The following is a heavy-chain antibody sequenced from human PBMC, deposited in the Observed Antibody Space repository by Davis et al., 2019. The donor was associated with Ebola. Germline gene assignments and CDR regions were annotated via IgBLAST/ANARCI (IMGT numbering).Heavy chain of an antibody. CDR3: ARFLDGGYPIDY. Sequence: GGSLRLSCAASGFPFTSYILSWIRQAPGKGLEWVSSITSTSDRHYIDSVRGRFTISRDNAKNTLYLQMNSLRVEDTAVYYCARFLDGGYPIDYWGQGTLVTVSS. CDR1: GFPFTSYI. J-gene: IGHJ4*02. CDR2: ITSTSDR. V-gene: IGHV3-69-1*01. D-gene: IGHD5-12*01.